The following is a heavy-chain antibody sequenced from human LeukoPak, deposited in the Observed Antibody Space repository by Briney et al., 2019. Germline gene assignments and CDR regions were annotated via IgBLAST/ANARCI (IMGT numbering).Heavy chain of an antibody. CDR2: IYSSGST. Sequence: PSETLSLTCTVSGGSINNYYWSWIRQPPGKGLEWIGYIYSSGSTNYNPSLKSRVIISVDTSKNQFSLKLGSVTAADTAVYYCARRTLCCGERFDPWGQGTLVTVSS. V-gene: IGHV4-59*08. CDR3: ARRTLCCGERFDP. D-gene: IGHD3-16*01. CDR1: GGSINNYY. J-gene: IGHJ5*02.